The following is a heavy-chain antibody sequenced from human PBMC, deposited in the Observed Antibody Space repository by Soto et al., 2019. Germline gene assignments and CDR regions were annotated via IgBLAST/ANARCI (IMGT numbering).Heavy chain of an antibody. V-gene: IGHV1-58*02. D-gene: IGHD3-22*01. Sequence: GASVKVSCKASGYTFTSYAMHWVRQAPGQRLEWIGWINAGSGNTNYAQKFQERVTITRDMSTSTAYMELSSLRSEDTAVYYCAADLNLLSSGYPTFDYWGQGTLVTVSS. CDR2: INAGSGNT. J-gene: IGHJ4*02. CDR3: AADLNLLSSGYPTFDY. CDR1: GYTFTSYA.